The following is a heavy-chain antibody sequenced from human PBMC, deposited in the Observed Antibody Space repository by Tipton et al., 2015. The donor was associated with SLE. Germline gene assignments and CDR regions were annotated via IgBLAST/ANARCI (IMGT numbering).Heavy chain of an antibody. CDR3: AKSRIAAAGTAYFQH. J-gene: IGHJ1*01. CDR1: GFTFDDYA. D-gene: IGHD6-13*01. CDR2: ISGDGGST. V-gene: IGHV3-43*02. Sequence: VQLVQSGGGLVKPGGSLRLSCAASGFTFDDYAMHWVRQAPGKGLEWVSLISGDGGSTYYADSVKGRFTISRDNSKNSLYLQMNSLRTEDTALYYCAKSRIAAAGTAYFQHWGQGTLVTVSS.